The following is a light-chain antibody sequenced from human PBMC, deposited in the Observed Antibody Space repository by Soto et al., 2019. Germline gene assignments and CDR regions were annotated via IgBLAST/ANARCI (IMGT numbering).Light chain of an antibody. CDR3: QQYAKWPLT. V-gene: IGKV3-15*01. CDR1: QSVSSN. CDR2: DAS. J-gene: IGKJ4*01. Sequence: ETVMTQSPATLSVSPGERATLSCRASQSVSSNLAWYQQKPGQAPRLLIYDASTRATGIPARFSGSGSGTEFTLTISSLQSEDFAVYYCQQYAKWPLTVGGGTKVDIK.